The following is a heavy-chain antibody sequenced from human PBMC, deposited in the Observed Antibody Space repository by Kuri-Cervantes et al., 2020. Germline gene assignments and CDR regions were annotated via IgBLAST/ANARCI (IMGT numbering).Heavy chain of an antibody. D-gene: IGHD2-15*01. J-gene: IGHJ6*03. CDR1: GGTFSSYD. V-gene: IGHV1-8*02. CDR3: ARLGAAHDCSGGSCSFNYYYYYMDV. CDR2: MNPNSGNT. Sequence: ASVKVSCKASGGTFSSYDINWVRQATGQGLEWMGWMNPNSGNTGYAQKFQGRVTMTRNTSISTAYMELSSLRSEDTAVYYCARLGAAHDCSGGSCSFNYYYYYMDVWGKGTTVTVSS.